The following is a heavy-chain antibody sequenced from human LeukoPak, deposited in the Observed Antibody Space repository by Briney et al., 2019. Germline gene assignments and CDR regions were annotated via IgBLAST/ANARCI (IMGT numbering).Heavy chain of an antibody. V-gene: IGHV4-39*07. CDR1: GGSISSSSYY. D-gene: IGHD3-3*01. CDR3: ARSLSYDFWSGYSLFY. Sequence: QPSETLSLTCTVSGGSISSSSYYWGWIRQPPGKGLEWIGSIYYSGSTYYNPSLKSRVTISVDTSKNQFSLKLSSVTAADTAVYYCARSLSYDFWSGYSLFYWGQGTLVTVSS. CDR2: IYYSGST. J-gene: IGHJ4*02.